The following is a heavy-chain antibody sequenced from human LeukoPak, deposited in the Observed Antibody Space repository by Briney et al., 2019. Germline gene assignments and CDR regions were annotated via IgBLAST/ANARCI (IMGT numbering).Heavy chain of an antibody. CDR2: ISAYDGNT. J-gene: IGHJ4*02. Sequence: ASVKVSCKTSGHTFTGYYIHWVRQAPGQGLEWMGWISAYDGNTYYAQKVQGRVTMTTDTSTTTAYMELRSLRSDDTAIYYCARRISGATATRHFDYWGQGTLVTVSS. D-gene: IGHD2-15*01. V-gene: IGHV1-18*04. CDR1: GHTFTGYY. CDR3: ARRISGATATRHFDY.